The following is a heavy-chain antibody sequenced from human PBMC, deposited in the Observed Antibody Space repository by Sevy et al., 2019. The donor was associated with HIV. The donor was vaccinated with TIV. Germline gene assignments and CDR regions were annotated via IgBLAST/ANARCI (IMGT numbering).Heavy chain of an antibody. CDR1: GFTVSSNY. CDR2: IYSGGST. CDR3: ARSMVRGVIWY. J-gene: IGHJ4*02. D-gene: IGHD3-10*01. V-gene: IGHV3-53*01. Sequence: GVSLRLSCAASGFTVSSNYMSWVRQAPGKGLEWVSVIYSGGSTYYADSVKGRFTISRDNSKNTLYLQMNSLRAEDTTVYYCARSMVRGVIWYWGQGTLVTVSS.